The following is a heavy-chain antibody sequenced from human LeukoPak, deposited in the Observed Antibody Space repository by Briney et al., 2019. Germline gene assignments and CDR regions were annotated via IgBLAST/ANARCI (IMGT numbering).Heavy chain of an antibody. V-gene: IGHV3-48*01. D-gene: IGHD2/OR15-2a*01. J-gene: IGHJ4*02. CDR1: GFTFSSYS. CDR3: ARGLNSLQNYFDY. CDR2: ISSSSSTI. Sequence: GGSLRLSCAASGFTFSSYSMNWVRQAPGKGLEWVSYISSSSSTIYYADSVKGRFTISRDNAKNSLYLQMNSLRAEDTAVYYCARGLNSLQNYFDYWGQGTLVTVSS.